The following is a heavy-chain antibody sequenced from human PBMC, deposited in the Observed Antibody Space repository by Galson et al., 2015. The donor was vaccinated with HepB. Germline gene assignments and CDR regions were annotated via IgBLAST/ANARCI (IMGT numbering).Heavy chain of an antibody. CDR1: GYTFTGYY. Sequence: SVKVSCKASGYTFTGYYIHWVRQAPGQGLEWMGWINPNSGGTNYAQKFQGRVTMAKDTSISTAYMELSRLTSNDTAVYYCARGPHEYFDSGGYYYFDYWGQGTLVTVSS. D-gene: IGHD3-22*01. J-gene: IGHJ4*02. CDR3: ARGPHEYFDSGGYYYFDY. V-gene: IGHV1-2*02. CDR2: INPNSGGT.